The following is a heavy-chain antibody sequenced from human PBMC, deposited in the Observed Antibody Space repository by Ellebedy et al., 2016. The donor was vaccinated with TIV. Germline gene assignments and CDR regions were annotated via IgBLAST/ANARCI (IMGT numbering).Heavy chain of an antibody. D-gene: IGHD3-9*01. J-gene: IGHJ6*02. CDR1: GGSISSSSYY. Sequence: GSLRLSXTVSGGSISSSSYYWGWIRQPPGKGLEWIGSIYYSGSTYYNPSLKSRVTISVDTSKNQFSLKLSSVTAADTAVYYCARDSSRLTGYPMDVWGQGTTVTVSS. CDR2: IYYSGST. CDR3: ARDSSRLTGYPMDV. V-gene: IGHV4-39*07.